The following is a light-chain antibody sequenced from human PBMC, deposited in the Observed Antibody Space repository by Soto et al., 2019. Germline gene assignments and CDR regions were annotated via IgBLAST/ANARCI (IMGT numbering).Light chain of an antibody. CDR3: QSADTNGSII. J-gene: IGLJ2*01. CDR2: KDK. Sequence: SYELTQPPSVSVSPGQTARITCSGDALPKRYAYWYQQKAGQAPVLLIYKDKERPSGIPERFSGSSSGTTVTLTVSGVQAEDEADYYCQSADTNGSIIFGGGTKLTVL. V-gene: IGLV3-25*03. CDR1: ALPKRY.